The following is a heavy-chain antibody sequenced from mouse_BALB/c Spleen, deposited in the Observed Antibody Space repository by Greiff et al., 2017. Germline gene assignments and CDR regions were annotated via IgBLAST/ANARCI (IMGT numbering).Heavy chain of an antibody. D-gene: IGHD2-4*01. CDR1: GFSLSRYS. CDR2: IWGGGST. CDR3: ARNYDYDRGFAY. Sequence: VMLVESGPGLVAPSQSLSITCTVSGFSLSRYSVHWVRQPPGKGLEWLGMIWGGGSTDYNSALKSRLSISKDNSKSQVFLKMNSLQTDDTAMYYCARNYDYDRGFAYWGQGTLVTVSA. V-gene: IGHV2-6-4*01. J-gene: IGHJ3*01.